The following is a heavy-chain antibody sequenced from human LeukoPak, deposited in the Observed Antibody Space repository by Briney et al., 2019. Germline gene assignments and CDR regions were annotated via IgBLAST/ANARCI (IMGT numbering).Heavy chain of an antibody. CDR3: ARFGVDYDMDV. CDR2: IHYTGKP. Sequence: SSETLSLTCSVSGGSNSGHYWTWIRQPPGKGLEWIGQIHYTGKPDYNPSLKSRITISVDTSKNQVSLQVSSVTAADSAIYYCARFGVDYDMDVWGHGTTVTVFS. D-gene: IGHD3-16*01. V-gene: IGHV4-59*11. CDR1: GGSNSGHY. J-gene: IGHJ6*02.